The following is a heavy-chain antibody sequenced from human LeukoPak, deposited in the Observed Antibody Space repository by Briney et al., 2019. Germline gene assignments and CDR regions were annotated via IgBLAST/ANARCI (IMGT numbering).Heavy chain of an antibody. J-gene: IGHJ4*02. Sequence: SVKVSCKSSGGTFSSYAISGVRQAPGQGLAWMGGIIPIFGTANYAQKFQGRVTITADESTSTAYMELSSLRSEDTAVYYCARACSSTSCYGYFAYWGQGTLVTVSS. CDR1: GGTFSSYA. V-gene: IGHV1-69*13. CDR2: IIPIFGTA. CDR3: ARACSSTSCYGYFAY. D-gene: IGHD2-2*01.